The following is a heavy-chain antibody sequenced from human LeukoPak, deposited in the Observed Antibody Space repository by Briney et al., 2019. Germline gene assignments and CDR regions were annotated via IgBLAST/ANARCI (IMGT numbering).Heavy chain of an antibody. Sequence: GGSLRLSCSASGFTVSSDYMSWVRQAPGKGLAWLSVIYSGGTTYYADSVKGRFTISRDNSRNTVYLQMNSLRVEDTAMYYCTRGGSVPATRSFDYWGQGTLVTVSS. D-gene: IGHD6-19*01. CDR1: GFTVSSDY. CDR3: TRGGSVPATRSFDY. J-gene: IGHJ4*02. V-gene: IGHV3-66*01. CDR2: IYSGGTT.